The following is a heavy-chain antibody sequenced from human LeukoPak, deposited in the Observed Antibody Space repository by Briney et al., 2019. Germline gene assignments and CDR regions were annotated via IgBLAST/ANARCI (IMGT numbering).Heavy chain of an antibody. J-gene: IGHJ4*02. CDR2: ISAYNGNT. CDR1: GYTFTNYG. Sequence: ASVKVSCKGSGYTFTNYGITWVRQAPGQGLEWMGWISAYNGNTNYAQKFQGRVTMTTDTSTSTAYMELRSLTSDDTAVYYCAGDGAAAGEFDYWGQGTLVTVPS. D-gene: IGHD6-13*01. V-gene: IGHV1-18*04. CDR3: AGDGAAAGEFDY.